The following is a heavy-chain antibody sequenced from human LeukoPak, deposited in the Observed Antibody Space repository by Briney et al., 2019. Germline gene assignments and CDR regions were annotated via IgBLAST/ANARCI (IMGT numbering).Heavy chain of an antibody. CDR3: ARDHRPDYGSGSYFDY. V-gene: IGHV3-11*06. Sequence: GGSLRLSCAASGFTFSDYYMSWIRQAPGKGLEWVSYISSSSSYTNYADSVKGRFTISRDNAKNSLYLQMNSLGAEDTAVYYCARDHRPDYGSGSYFDYWGQGTLVTVSS. D-gene: IGHD3-10*01. J-gene: IGHJ4*02. CDR1: GFTFSDYY. CDR2: ISSSSSYT.